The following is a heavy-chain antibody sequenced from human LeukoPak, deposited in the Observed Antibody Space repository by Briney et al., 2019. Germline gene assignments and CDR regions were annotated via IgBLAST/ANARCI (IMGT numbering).Heavy chain of an antibody. D-gene: IGHD6-19*01. Sequence: GGSLRLSCAAAGFPFSDRYMNWVRQAPGKGLECVSCISSSYSTIYYADSVKGRFTISRDNAKNSLYLQMNSLRAEDTAVYYCARSPTGSGWYYFDYWGQGTLVTVSS. J-gene: IGHJ4*02. CDR2: ISSSYSTI. CDR1: GFPFSDRY. V-gene: IGHV3-69-1*02. CDR3: ARSPTGSGWYYFDY.